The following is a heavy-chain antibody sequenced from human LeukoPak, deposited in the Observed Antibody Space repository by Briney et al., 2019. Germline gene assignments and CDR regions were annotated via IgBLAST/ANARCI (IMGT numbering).Heavy chain of an antibody. CDR3: ARARGAEAIDY. V-gene: IGHV4-34*01. Sequence: SETLSLTCAVYVGSFSGYYWTWIRQPPGKGLEWIGEINHSGSTNYNPSLKSRVTISVDTSKNQFSLKLRSVTAADRAVYYCARARGAEAIDYWGQGTLVTVSS. CDR2: INHSGST. D-gene: IGHD3-10*01. CDR1: VGSFSGYY. J-gene: IGHJ4*02.